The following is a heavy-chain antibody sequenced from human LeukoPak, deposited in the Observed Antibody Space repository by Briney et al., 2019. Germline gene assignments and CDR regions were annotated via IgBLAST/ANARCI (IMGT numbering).Heavy chain of an antibody. CDR2: ISSSSSYI. CDR1: GFTFSSYS. Sequence: GGSLRLSCAASGFTFSSYSMNWVRQAPGKGLEWVSSISSSSSYIYYADSVKGRFTISRDNAKNSLYLQMNSLRAEDTAVYYCARMRFERQRLANVDYWGQGTLVTVSS. CDR3: ARMRFERQRLANVDY. J-gene: IGHJ4*02. D-gene: IGHD1-1*01. V-gene: IGHV3-21*01.